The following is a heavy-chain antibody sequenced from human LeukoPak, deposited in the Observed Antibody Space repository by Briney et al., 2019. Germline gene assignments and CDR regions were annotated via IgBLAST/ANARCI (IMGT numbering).Heavy chain of an antibody. Sequence: ASVKVSCKASGYTFTGYYMHWVRQAPGQGLEWMGWINPNSGGTNYAQKFQGRVTMTTDTSTSTAYMELRSLRSDDTAVYYCARAPVAGTGYFDYWGQGTLVTVSS. D-gene: IGHD6-19*01. CDR3: ARAPVAGTGYFDY. CDR1: GYTFTGYY. J-gene: IGHJ4*02. V-gene: IGHV1-2*02. CDR2: INPNSGGT.